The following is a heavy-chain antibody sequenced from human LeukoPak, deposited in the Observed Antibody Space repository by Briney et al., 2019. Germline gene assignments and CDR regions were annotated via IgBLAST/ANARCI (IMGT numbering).Heavy chain of an antibody. J-gene: IGHJ4*02. CDR3: ARAPDYSGSYLDY. V-gene: IGHV1-8*01. CDR1: GYTFTSYD. D-gene: IGHD1-26*01. Sequence: GASAKVSCKASGYTFTSYDINWVRQATGQGLEWMGWMNPNSGNTGYAQKFQGRVTMTRNTSISTAYMELSSLRSEDTAVYYCARAPDYSGSYLDYWGQGTLVTVSS. CDR2: MNPNSGNT.